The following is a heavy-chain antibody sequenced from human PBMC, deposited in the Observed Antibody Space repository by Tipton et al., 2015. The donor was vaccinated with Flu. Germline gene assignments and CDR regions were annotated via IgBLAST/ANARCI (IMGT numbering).Heavy chain of an antibody. CDR1: GFTFSSYE. CDR2: INQNGSEK. V-gene: IGHV3-7*03. D-gene: IGHD3-16*01. J-gene: IGHJ5*02. CDR3: ARFAGGP. Sequence: SLRLSCAASGFTFSSYEMNWVRQTPGKGLEWVAHINQNGSEKGYVDSVKGRITISRDNAKNSLYLQMNSLRAEDTAVYYCARFAGGPWGQGTLVTVSS.